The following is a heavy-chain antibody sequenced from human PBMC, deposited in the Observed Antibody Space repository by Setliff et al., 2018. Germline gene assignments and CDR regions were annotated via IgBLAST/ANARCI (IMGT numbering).Heavy chain of an antibody. CDR2: IYTSGST. J-gene: IGHJ4*02. D-gene: IGHD3-22*01. Sequence: SETLSLTCTVSGGSISDNNYYWGWIRQSPGKELEWIGYIYTSGSTNYNPSLKSRVTISLDTSKNQFSLKLSSVTAADTAVYYCARGSYYDSSGYSPDFFDYWGQGTLVTVS. V-gene: IGHV4-61*05. CDR1: GGSISDNNYY. CDR3: ARGSYYDSSGYSPDFFDY.